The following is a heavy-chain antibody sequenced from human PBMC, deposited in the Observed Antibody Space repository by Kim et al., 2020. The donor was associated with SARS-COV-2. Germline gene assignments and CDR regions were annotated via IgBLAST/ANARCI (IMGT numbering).Heavy chain of an antibody. J-gene: IGHJ6*02. Sequence: GGSLRLSCAASGFTFGDYAMHWVRQAPGKGLEWVSGISWNSGSIGYADSVKGRFTISRDNAKNSLYLQMNSLRAEDTALYYCAKDILRYVKGGYYGSGSYPYYYGMDVWGQGTTVTVSS. CDR1: GFTFGDYA. CDR3: AKDILRYVKGGYYGSGSYPYYYGMDV. CDR2: ISWNSGSI. D-gene: IGHD3-10*01. V-gene: IGHV3-9*01.